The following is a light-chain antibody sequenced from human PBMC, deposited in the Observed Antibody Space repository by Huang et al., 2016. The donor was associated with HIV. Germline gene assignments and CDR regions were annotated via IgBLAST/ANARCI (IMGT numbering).Light chain of an antibody. CDR3: QQSYSTPWT. J-gene: IGKJ1*01. CDR2: AAA. Sequence: DIQMHQSPSSLSASVGDRVTITCRESQSISSYLNWYQQKPGKAPKLLIYAAASLQSGVPSRFSGSGSGTDFTLTISSLQPEDFATYYCQQSYSTPWTFGQGTKVEIK. CDR1: QSISSY. V-gene: IGKV1-39*01.